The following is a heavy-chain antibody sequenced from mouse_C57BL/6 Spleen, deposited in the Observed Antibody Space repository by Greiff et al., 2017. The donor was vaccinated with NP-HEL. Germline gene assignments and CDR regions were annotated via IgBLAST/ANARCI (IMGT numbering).Heavy chain of an antibody. Sequence: EVQLVESGGGLVQPGGSLSLSCAASGFTFTDYYMSWVRQPPGKALEWLGFIRNKANGYTTEYSASVKGRFTISRDNSQSILYLQMNALRAEDSATYYCARYSPYGSSHWYFDVWGTGTTVTVSS. CDR3: ARYSPYGSSHWYFDV. CDR1: GFTFTDYY. D-gene: IGHD1-1*01. J-gene: IGHJ1*03. V-gene: IGHV7-3*01. CDR2: IRNKANGYTT.